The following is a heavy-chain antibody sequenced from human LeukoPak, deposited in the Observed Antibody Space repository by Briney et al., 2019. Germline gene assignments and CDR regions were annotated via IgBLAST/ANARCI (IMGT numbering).Heavy chain of an antibody. J-gene: IGHJ4*02. CDR1: GGSISSYY. V-gene: IGHV4-4*07. D-gene: IGHD3-10*01. CDR2: IYTSGST. Sequence: SETLSLTCTVSGGSISSYYWSWIRQPAGKGLEWIGRIYTSGSTNYNPSLKSRVTMSVDTSKNQFSLKLSSVTAGDTAVYYCARDLSVRGVIIRASDYWGQGTLVTVSS. CDR3: ARDLSVRGVIIRASDY.